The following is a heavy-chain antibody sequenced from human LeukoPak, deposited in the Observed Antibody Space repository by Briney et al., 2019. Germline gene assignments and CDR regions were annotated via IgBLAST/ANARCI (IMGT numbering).Heavy chain of an antibody. J-gene: IGHJ3*02. CDR1: GGSISSYY. D-gene: IGHD3-10*02. V-gene: IGHV4-59*08. CDR3: ARLAMFGEDAFDI. Sequence: PSETLSLTCTVSGGSISSYYWSWIRQPPGKGLEWIGYIYYSGSTNYNPSLKSRVTISVDTSKNQFSLKLSSMTAADTAVYYCARLAMFGEDAFDIWGQGTMVTVSS. CDR2: IYYSGST.